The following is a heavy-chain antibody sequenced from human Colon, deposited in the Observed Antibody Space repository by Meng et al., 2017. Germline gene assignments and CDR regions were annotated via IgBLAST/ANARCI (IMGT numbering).Heavy chain of an antibody. V-gene: IGHV4-39*01. Sequence: VRRPVPGPGLVKPSGTLSRTVTVFGGSVSSNGYYWDWVRQPPGKGLEWIGAIYHSGSTSYNPSLQSRVTMFVDTSKNQFSLMLTSVTATDTAVYYCARRRGGSGRDCWGQGTLVTVSS. CDR2: IYHSGST. D-gene: IGHD3-10*01. CDR3: ARRRGGSGRDC. CDR1: GGSVSSNGYY. J-gene: IGHJ4*02.